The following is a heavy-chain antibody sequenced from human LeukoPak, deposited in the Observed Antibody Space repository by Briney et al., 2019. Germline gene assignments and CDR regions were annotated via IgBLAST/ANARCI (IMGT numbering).Heavy chain of an antibody. D-gene: IGHD6-19*01. Sequence: GGSLRLSCAATGFTFNNYAMTWVRQAPGKGLEWVSIISSSGDNTYYAHSVKGRFTISRDNSKNTLYLQMSGLRGEDTAIYYCAQGSSAWHFPTFHYWGQGTLVTVSS. CDR3: AQGSSAWHFPTFHY. V-gene: IGHV3-23*01. CDR2: ISSSGDNT. CDR1: GFTFNNYA. J-gene: IGHJ4*02.